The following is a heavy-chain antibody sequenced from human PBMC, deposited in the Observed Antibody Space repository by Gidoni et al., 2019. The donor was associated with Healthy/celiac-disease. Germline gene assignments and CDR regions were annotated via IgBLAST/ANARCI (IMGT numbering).Heavy chain of an antibody. D-gene: IGHD3-3*01. Sequence: QVQLQASGPGLVKPSETLSLTCTASGGSISSYYWSWTRQPPGKGLEWSVYIYYSGITYHNPSLKSRVTISVDTSKNQFSLKLSSVTAADTAVYYCARGSPYDFWSGYSVDYWGHGTLVTVSS. J-gene: IGHJ4*01. CDR2: IYYSGIT. CDR3: ARGSPYDFWSGYSVDY. V-gene: IGHV4-59*01. CDR1: GGSISSYY.